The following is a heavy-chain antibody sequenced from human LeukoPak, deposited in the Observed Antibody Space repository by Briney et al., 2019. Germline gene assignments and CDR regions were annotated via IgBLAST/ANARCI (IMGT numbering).Heavy chain of an antibody. CDR2: IWYDGSNK. D-gene: IGHD6-13*01. CDR3: ARIAAAGIQNWFDP. J-gene: IGHJ5*02. CDR1: GFTFSSYG. Sequence: PGGSLRLSCAASGFTFSSYGMHWVRQAPGKGLEWVAVIWYDGSNKYYADSVKGRFTISRDNSKNTLYLQMNSLRAEDTAVYYCARIAAAGIQNWFDPWGQGTLVTVSS. V-gene: IGHV3-33*01.